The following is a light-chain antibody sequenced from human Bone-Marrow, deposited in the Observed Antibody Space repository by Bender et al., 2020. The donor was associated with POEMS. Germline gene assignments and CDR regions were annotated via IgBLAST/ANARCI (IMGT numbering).Light chain of an antibody. CDR3: QVWDISSDHPV. CDR2: DDS. Sequence: SYVLTQPPSVSVAPGQTARITCGGNDIGRKNVHWYQQKPGQAPVLVVYDDSDRPSGVPERFSGSNSGNTATLTISRVEAGNEADYYCQVWDISSDHPVFGGGTKLTVL. CDR1: DIGRKN. J-gene: IGLJ3*02. V-gene: IGLV3-21*02.